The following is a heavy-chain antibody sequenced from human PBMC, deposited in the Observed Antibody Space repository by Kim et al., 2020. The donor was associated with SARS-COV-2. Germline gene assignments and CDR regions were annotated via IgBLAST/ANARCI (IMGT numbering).Heavy chain of an antibody. Sequence: ASVKVSCKASGYTFTSYGISWVRQAPGQGLEWMGWISAYNGNTNYAQKLQGRVTMTTDTSTSTAYMELRSLRSDDTAVYYCAREWKYSSRLGYYYYGMDVWGQGTTVTVSS. CDR3: AREWKYSSRLGYYYYGMDV. V-gene: IGHV1-18*01. J-gene: IGHJ6*02. D-gene: IGHD6-13*01. CDR1: GYTFTSYG. CDR2: ISAYNGNT.